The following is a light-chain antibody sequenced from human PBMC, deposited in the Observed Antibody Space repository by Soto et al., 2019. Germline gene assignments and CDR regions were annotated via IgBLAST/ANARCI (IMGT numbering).Light chain of an antibody. V-gene: IGLV1-40*01. CDR3: QSYDSSLSGYV. CDR2: ENN. Sequence: QSVLTQPPSMSEAPGQRVTISCTGSSSNIGAGYEAHWYQQVPGTAPKLLIYENNNRPSGVPDRFSGSKSGTSASLAITGLQAEDEAEYYSQSYDSSLSGYVFGTGTKLTVL. CDR1: SSNIGAGYE. J-gene: IGLJ1*01.